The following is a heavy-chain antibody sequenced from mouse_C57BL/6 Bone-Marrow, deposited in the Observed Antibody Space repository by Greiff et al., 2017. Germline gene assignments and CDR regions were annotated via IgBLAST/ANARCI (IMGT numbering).Heavy chain of an antibody. Sequence: VKLQQPGAELVKPGASVKLSCKASGYTFTSYWMHWVKQRPGQGLEWIGMIHPNSGSTNYNEKFKSKATLTVDKSSSTAYMQLSSLTSEDSAVYYCARLGSSYWYFDVWGTGTTVTVSS. CDR1: GYTFTSYW. CDR3: ARLGSSYWYFDV. D-gene: IGHD1-1*01. CDR2: IHPNSGST. V-gene: IGHV1-64*01. J-gene: IGHJ1*03.